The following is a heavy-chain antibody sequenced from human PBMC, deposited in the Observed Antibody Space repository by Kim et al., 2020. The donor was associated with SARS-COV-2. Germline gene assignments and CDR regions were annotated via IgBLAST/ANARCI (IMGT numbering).Heavy chain of an antibody. V-gene: IGHV3-30*18. J-gene: IGHJ4*02. CDR1: GFTFSSYG. D-gene: IGHD6-13*01. CDR2: ISYDGSNK. CDR3: AKAPPSYSLRETDY. Sequence: GGSLRLSCAASGFTFSSYGMHWVRQAPGKGLEWVAVISYDGSNKYYADSVKGRFTISRDNSKNTLYLQMNSLRAEDTAVYYCAKAPPSYSLRETDYWGPG.